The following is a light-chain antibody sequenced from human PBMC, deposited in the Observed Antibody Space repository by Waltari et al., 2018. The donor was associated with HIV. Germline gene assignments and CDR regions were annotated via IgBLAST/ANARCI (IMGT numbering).Light chain of an antibody. V-gene: IGLV2-14*03. CDR3: TSYTTTATLV. J-gene: IGLJ3*02. Sequence: QSVLTQPASVSGSPGQSVTISCPGTSSAFGFVNSVPWYQQPPGKVPTNIIYRVKNRPSGVSDRFSGSKSGNTASLTISGLQSEDEADYYCTSYTTTATLVFGGGTKLTVL. CDR1: SSAFGFVNS. CDR2: RVK.